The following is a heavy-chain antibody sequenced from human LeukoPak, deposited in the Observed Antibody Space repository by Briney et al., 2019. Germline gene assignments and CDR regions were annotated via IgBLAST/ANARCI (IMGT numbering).Heavy chain of an antibody. CDR2: FDPEDGET. V-gene: IGHV1-24*01. J-gene: IGHJ4*02. CDR1: GYTLTELS. Sequence: ASVTVSCKVSGYTLTELSMHWVRQAPGKGLEWMGGFDPEDGETIYAQKFQGRATMTEDTSTDTAYMELSSLRSEDTAVYYCATGFYYDSSGYYYSDYWGQGTLVTVSS. CDR3: ATGFYYDSSGYYYSDY. D-gene: IGHD3-22*01.